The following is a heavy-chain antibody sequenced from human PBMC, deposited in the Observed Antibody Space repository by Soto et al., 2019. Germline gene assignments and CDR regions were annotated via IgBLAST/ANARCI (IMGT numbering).Heavy chain of an antibody. Sequence: SETLSLTCSVSDDSISSSTYYWGWIRQPPGKGLEWLGYIFYTGSTYKNPSLKSRVTISADSSKNLFSVNLTSVTATDTAVYYCARRPSSGYAYYFDYWGQGILVTVSS. V-gene: IGHV4-39*01. D-gene: IGHD3-22*01. CDR1: DDSISSSTYY. CDR2: IFYTGST. J-gene: IGHJ4*02. CDR3: ARRPSSGYAYYFDY.